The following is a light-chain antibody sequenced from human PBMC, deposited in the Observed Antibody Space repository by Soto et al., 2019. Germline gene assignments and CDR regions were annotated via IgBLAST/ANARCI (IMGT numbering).Light chain of an antibody. V-gene: IGKV1-39*01. CDR2: AAY. J-gene: IGKJ1*01. Sequence: DIQMTQPPSSLSASVGDTVTITCRASQSISSYLTWYQQKPGKAPKLLIYAAYNLQGGVPSRFSGSGSGTDFTLTISSLQPEDFAAYYCQQSYDMPWTFGQGTKVEIK. CDR1: QSISSY. CDR3: QQSYDMPWT.